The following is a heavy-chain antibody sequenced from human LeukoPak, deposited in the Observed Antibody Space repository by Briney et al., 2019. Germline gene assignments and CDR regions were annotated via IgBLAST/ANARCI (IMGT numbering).Heavy chain of an antibody. CDR1: GGSFRGYY. D-gene: IGHD6-19*01. V-gene: IGHV4-34*01. CDR3: ARGSPRYSSGWYNYFDY. J-gene: IGHJ4*02. Sequence: SETLSLTCAVYGGSFRGYYWSWIRHPPGKGLEWIGEINHSGSTNYNPSLKSRVTIPVDTSKNQFSLKLSSVTAADTAVYYCARGSPRYSSGWYNYFDYWGQGTLVTVSS. CDR2: INHSGST.